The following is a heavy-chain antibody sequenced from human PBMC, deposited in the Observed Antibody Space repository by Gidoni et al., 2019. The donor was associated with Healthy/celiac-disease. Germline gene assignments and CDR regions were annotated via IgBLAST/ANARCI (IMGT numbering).Heavy chain of an antibody. CDR2: IWYDGSNK. J-gene: IGHJ4*02. D-gene: IGHD4-17*01. CDR3: ARDVYGDYFLDY. Sequence: QVQLVESGGGVVQPGRSLRLSCAASGFTFSSYGMHWVRQAPGKGLEWVAVIWYDGSNKYYADSVKGRFTISRDNSKNTLYLQMNSLRAEDTAVYYCARDVYGDYFLDYWGQGTLVTVSS. CDR1: GFTFSSYG. V-gene: IGHV3-33*01.